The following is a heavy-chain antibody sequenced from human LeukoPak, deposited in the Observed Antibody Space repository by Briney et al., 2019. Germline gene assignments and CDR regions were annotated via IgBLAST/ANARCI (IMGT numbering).Heavy chain of an antibody. CDR3: AKDIWAGDCSSTSCSSVFDY. V-gene: IGHV3-9*01. Sequence: PGGSLRLSCAASGFTFYDYATHWVRQAPGKGLEWVSGISWNSGSIGYADSVKGRFTISRDNAKNSLYLQMNSLRAEDTALYYCAKDIWAGDCSSTSCSSVFDYWGQGTLVTVSS. J-gene: IGHJ4*02. CDR2: ISWNSGSI. D-gene: IGHD2-2*01. CDR1: GFTFYDYA.